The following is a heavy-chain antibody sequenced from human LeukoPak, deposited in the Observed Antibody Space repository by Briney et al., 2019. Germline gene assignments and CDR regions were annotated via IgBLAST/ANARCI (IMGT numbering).Heavy chain of an antibody. CDR3: VRGRPY. V-gene: IGHV3-7*05. Sequence: GGSLRLCCAVSGFSFSSSWINWVRQAPGKGPEWVASINPDGSEHYYVDSVKGRFTISRDNAKDSLYLQMSSLRVEDTAVYFCVRGRPYWGQGTLVTVSS. CDR1: GFSFSSSW. CDR2: INPDGSEH. J-gene: IGHJ4*02.